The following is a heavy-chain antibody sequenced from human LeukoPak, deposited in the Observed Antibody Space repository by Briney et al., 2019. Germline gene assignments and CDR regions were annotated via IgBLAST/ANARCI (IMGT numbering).Heavy chain of an antibody. Sequence: SVRVSCKASGGTFSSYAISWVRQAPGQGLEWMGRIIPILGIANYAQKFQGRVTITAEKSTSTAYMELSSLRSEDTAVYYCARERRDGYNYEGYFDYWGQGTLVTVSS. J-gene: IGHJ4*02. CDR1: GGTFSSYA. CDR2: IIPILGIA. CDR3: ARERRDGYNYEGYFDY. D-gene: IGHD5-24*01. V-gene: IGHV1-69*04.